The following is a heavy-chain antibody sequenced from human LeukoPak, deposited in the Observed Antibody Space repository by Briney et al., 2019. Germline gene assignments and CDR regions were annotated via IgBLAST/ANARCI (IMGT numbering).Heavy chain of an antibody. V-gene: IGHV1-18*01. CDR3: ARVLDGDYEERIDY. CDR1: GYTFTSYG. D-gene: IGHD4-17*01. Sequence: ASVKVSCKASGYTFTSYGISWVRQAPGQGLEWMGWISAYNGNTSYAQKLQGRITMTTDTSTSTAYMELRSLRSDDTAVYYCARVLDGDYEERIDYWGQGTLVTVSS. CDR2: ISAYNGNT. J-gene: IGHJ4*02.